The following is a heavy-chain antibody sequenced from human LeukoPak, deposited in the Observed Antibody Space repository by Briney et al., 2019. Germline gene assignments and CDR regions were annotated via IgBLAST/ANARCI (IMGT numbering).Heavy chain of an antibody. CDR3: ARAQRDYDILTGYYAPYLDH. Sequence: ASVKVSCKTSGYTFTGYYMHWVRQAPGQGLEWIGRMNPNSGGTTFAQKFQGRVTLTRDTSISTAYMDLSSLRSDDTAVYYCARAQRDYDILTGYYAPYLDHWGQGALVTVSS. CDR2: MNPNSGGT. V-gene: IGHV1-2*06. CDR1: GYTFTGYY. D-gene: IGHD3-9*01. J-gene: IGHJ4*02.